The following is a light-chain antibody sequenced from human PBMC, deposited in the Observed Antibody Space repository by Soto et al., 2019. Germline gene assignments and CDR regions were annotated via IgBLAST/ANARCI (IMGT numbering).Light chain of an antibody. V-gene: IGKV3-15*01. CDR3: QQYNNWPPLFT. J-gene: IGKJ3*01. Sequence: EIVMTQSPATLSVSPGERATLSCRASQSVNSNLAWYQQRPGQTPRLLIYGASTRATGVPARFSGSGSGTEFTLTIRSLQSEDFAVYYCQQYNNWPPLFTFGPGTKVDI. CDR1: QSVNSN. CDR2: GAS.